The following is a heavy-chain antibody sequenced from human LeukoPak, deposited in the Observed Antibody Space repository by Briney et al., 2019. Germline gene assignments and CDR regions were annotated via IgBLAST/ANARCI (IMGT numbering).Heavy chain of an antibody. V-gene: IGHV4-34*01. Sequence: SETLSLTCTVSGGSISSYYWSWIRQPPGKGLEWIGEINHSGSTNYNPSLKSRVTISVDTSKNQFSLKLSSVTAADTAVYYCARSALRGVYNWFDPWGQGTLVTVSS. J-gene: IGHJ5*02. CDR3: ARSALRGVYNWFDP. D-gene: IGHD3-10*01. CDR1: GGSISSYY. CDR2: INHSGST.